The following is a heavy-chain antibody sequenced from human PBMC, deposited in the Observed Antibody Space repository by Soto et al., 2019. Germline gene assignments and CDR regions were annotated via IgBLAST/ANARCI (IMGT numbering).Heavy chain of an antibody. V-gene: IGHV1-3*01. Sequence: GASVKVSCKASGYTFTSYAMHWVRQAPGQGLEWMGWINAGNGNTKYSQKFQGRVTITRDTSASTAYMELSSLRSEDTAVYYCARDREYSSSWYFDYWGQGTLVTVSS. J-gene: IGHJ4*02. CDR3: ARDREYSSSWYFDY. CDR2: INAGNGNT. D-gene: IGHD6-13*01. CDR1: GYTFTSYA.